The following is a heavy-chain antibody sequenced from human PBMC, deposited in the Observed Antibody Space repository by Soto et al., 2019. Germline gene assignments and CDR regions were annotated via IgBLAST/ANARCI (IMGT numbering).Heavy chain of an antibody. J-gene: IGHJ4*02. CDR1: GFTFSSYA. CDR3: ATSKFAYQLRSHVDY. V-gene: IGHV3-30*09. D-gene: IGHD2-2*01. CDR2: ISYDGSNK. Sequence: GGSLRLSCAASGFTFSSYAMHWVRQAPGKGLGWVAVISYDGSNKYYADSVKGRFAISRDNSKNTLYLQVNSLRAEDTAVYYCATSKFAYQLRSHVDYWGQGTLDTVSS.